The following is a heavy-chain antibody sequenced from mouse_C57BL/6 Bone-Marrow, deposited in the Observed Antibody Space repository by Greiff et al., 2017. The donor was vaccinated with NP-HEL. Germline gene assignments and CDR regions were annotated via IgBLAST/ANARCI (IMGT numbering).Heavy chain of an antibody. V-gene: IGHV2-5*01. CDR1: GFSLTSYG. D-gene: IGHD2-2*01. J-gene: IGHJ4*01. CDR2: IWRGGST. CDR3: ASIYYGYDGYYAMDY. Sequence: VKLMESGPGLVQPSQSLSITCTVSGFSLTSYGVHWVRQSPGKGLEWLGVIWRGGSTDYNAAFMSRLSITKDNSKSQVFFKMNSLQADDTAIYYCASIYYGYDGYYAMDYWGQGTSVTVSS.